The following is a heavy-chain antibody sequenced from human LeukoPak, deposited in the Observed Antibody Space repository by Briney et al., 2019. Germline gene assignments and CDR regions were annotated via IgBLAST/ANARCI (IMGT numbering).Heavy chain of an antibody. Sequence: GGSLRLSCAASGFTFSSYGIHWVRQAPGKGLEWVAFIRFDGSNKYYADSVKGRFTISRDNSKNMLYLQMNSLRAEDTAVYYCARDGVINWNYRSTIDYWGQGTLVTVSS. CDR1: GFTFSSYG. J-gene: IGHJ4*02. CDR3: ARDGVINWNYRSTIDY. CDR2: IRFDGSNK. D-gene: IGHD1-7*01. V-gene: IGHV3-30*02.